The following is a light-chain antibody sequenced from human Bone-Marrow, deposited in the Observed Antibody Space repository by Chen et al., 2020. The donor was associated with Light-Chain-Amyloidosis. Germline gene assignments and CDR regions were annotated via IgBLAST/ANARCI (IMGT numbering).Light chain of an antibody. J-gene: IGKJ2*01. V-gene: IGKV1-5*03. CDR3: QQYKTYPMYT. CDR2: KAS. CDR1: QNINSW. Sequence: DIQMPQSPSTLSASVGDRVTISCRASQNINSWLAWYQQRPGKAPKLLIYKASDLQRGVPSRFSGSGSGTDFTLTISSLQPEDFATYHCQQYKTYPMYTFGQGTKLEIK.